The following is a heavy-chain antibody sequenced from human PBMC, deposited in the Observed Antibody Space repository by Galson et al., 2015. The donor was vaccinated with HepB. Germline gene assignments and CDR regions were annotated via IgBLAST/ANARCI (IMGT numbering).Heavy chain of an antibody. V-gene: IGHV3-49*03. CDR1: GFTFGDYA. D-gene: IGHD1-26*01. Sequence: SLRLSCAASGFTFGDYAMSWFRQAPGKGLEWVGFIRSKAYGGTTEYAASVKGRFTISRDDSKSIAYLQMNSLKTEDTAVYYCTRAPGLWELLPNLDYWGQGTLVTVSS. J-gene: IGHJ4*02. CDR2: IRSKAYGGTT. CDR3: TRAPGLWELLPNLDY.